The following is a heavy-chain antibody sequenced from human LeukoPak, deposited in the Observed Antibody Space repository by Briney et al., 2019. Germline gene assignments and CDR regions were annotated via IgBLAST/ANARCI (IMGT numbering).Heavy chain of an antibody. CDR2: IYTSGIT. Sequence: PSETLSLTCTVSGDSISGYYWSWIRQPAGKGLEWIGRIYTSGITNYNPSLKSRLTVSPDTSKNQFSLELSSVTAADTAVYYCARGGIAAPGYYYYYYMDVWGKGTTVTVSS. CDR3: ARGGIAAPGYYYYYYMDV. CDR1: GDSISGYY. D-gene: IGHD6-13*01. V-gene: IGHV4-4*07. J-gene: IGHJ6*03.